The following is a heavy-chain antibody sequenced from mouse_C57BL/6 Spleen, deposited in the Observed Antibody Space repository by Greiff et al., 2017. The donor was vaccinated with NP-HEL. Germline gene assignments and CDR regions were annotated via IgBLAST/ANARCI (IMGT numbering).Heavy chain of an antibody. CDR2: LDPSDSYT. D-gene: IGHD1-1*01. CDR3: ARRYGSSYGWYFDV. CDR1: GYTFTSYW. Sequence: QVQLQQPGAELVMPGASVKLSCKASGYTFTSYWMHWVKQRPGQGLEWIGELDPSDSYTNYNQKFKGKSTLTVDKSSSTAYMQLSSLTSEDSAVYYCARRYGSSYGWYFDVWGTGTTVTVSS. V-gene: IGHV1-69*01. J-gene: IGHJ1*03.